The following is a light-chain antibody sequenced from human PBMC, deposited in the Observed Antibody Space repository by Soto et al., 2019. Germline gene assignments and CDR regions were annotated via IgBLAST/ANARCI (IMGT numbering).Light chain of an antibody. CDR3: CSHAGHSTFLYV. V-gene: IGLV2-23*02. CDR2: EDT. Sequence: QSVLTQPASVSGSPGQSITISCTGTSSDVGSYNLVSWFQQCPGTAPKLLIFEDTKRPSGISNRFSGSKSGNTASLTISGLQAEDEADYYCCSHAGHSTFLYVFGTGTKLTVL. J-gene: IGLJ1*01. CDR1: SSDVGSYNL.